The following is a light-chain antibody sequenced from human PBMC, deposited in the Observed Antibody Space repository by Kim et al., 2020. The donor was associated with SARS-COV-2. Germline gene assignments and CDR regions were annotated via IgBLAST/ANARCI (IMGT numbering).Light chain of an antibody. CDR3: QQSYSTPKT. J-gene: IGKJ1*01. CDR2: AAS. CDR1: QHIGTY. V-gene: IGKV1-39*01. Sequence: ASVGHRVTVACRASQHIGTYLNWYQQKPGKAPTLLIYAASSLQSGVPSRFSGSGSGTDFTLTIFSLQPDDFATYYCQQSYSTPKTFGQGTKVDIK.